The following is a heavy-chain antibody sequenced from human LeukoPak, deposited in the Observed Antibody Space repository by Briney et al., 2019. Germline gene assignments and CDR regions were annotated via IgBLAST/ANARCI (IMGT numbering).Heavy chain of an antibody. CDR2: ISWNSGSI. Sequence: KSGGSLRLSCAASGFTIDDYSMHWVRQAPGKGLEWVSGISWNSGSIGYACSVKGRFTISSDNAKNFLYLPMNSMRAEDTAVYYCAKTKRITMVHGAFDIWGQGTMVTVSS. CDR3: AKTKRITMVHGAFDI. D-gene: IGHD3-10*01. V-gene: IGHV3-9*01. J-gene: IGHJ3*02. CDR1: GFTIDDYS.